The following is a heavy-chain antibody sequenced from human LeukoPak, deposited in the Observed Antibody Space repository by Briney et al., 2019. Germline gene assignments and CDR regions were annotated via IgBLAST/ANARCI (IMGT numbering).Heavy chain of an antibody. CDR2: IYYSGST. V-gene: IGHV4-31*03. D-gene: IGHD6-13*01. Sequence: SQTLSLTCTVSGGSISSGGYYWSWIRQHLGKGLEWIGYIYYSGSTYYNPSLKSRVTISVDTSKNQFSLKLSSVTAADTAVYYCARDLAQQLAPRGWFDPWGQGTLVTVSS. CDR3: ARDLAQQLAPRGWFDP. CDR1: GGSISSGGYY. J-gene: IGHJ5*02.